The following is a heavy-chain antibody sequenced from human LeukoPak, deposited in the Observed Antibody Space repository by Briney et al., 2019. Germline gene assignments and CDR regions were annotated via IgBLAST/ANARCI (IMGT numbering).Heavy chain of an antibody. Sequence: GRFLRLSCAASGFIFDDYAMHWVRQAPGKGLEWVSGISWNSGRIGYADSVKGRFTISRDNARNSLYLQMNSLRTEDTALYYCAKDLNSGWYALDAGGTLVRWSQGTLVTVSS. V-gene: IGHV3-9*01. J-gene: IGHJ4*02. CDR1: GFIFDDYA. D-gene: IGHD6-19*01. CDR2: ISWNSGRI. CDR3: AKDLNSGWYALDAGGTLVR.